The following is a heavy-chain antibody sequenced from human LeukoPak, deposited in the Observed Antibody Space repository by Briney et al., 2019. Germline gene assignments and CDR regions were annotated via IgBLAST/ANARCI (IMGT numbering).Heavy chain of an antibody. V-gene: IGHV4-31*03. CDR2: IYYSGST. CDR1: GGSISSGGYY. CDR3: ARLGLQYYNWFDP. J-gene: IGHJ5*02. D-gene: IGHD4-11*01. Sequence: SETLSLTCTASGGSISSGGYYWSWIRQHPGKGLEWIGYIYYSGSTYYNPSLKSRVTISVDTSKNQFSLKLSSVTAAGTAVYYCARLGLQYYNWFDPWGQGTLVTVSS.